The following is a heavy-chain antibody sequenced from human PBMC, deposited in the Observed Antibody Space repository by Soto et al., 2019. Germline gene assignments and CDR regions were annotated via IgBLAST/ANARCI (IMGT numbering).Heavy chain of an antibody. V-gene: IGHV1-3*01. CDR3: ARSRIVVVDFDY. D-gene: IGHD3-22*01. J-gene: IGHJ4*02. CDR1: GYTFTSYA. Sequence: ASVKVSCKASGYTFTSYAMHWVRQAPGQRLEWMGWINAGNGNTKYSQKFQGRVTITRDTSASTAYMELSSLRSEDTAVYYCARSRIVVVDFDYWGQGTMVTVYS. CDR2: INAGNGNT.